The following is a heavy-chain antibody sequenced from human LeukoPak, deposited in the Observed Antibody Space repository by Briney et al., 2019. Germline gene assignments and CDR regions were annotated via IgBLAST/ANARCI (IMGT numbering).Heavy chain of an antibody. CDR1: GFTFSSYG. D-gene: IGHD2-21*02. CDR3: ARDQGIVVVTDHFDY. Sequence: PGGSLRLSCAASGFTFSSYGMHWVRQAPGKGLEWVAVIWYDGSNKYYADSVKGRFTISRDNSKNTLYLQMNSLRAEDTAVYYCARDQGIVVVTDHFDYWGQGTLVTVSS. CDR2: IWYDGSNK. J-gene: IGHJ4*02. V-gene: IGHV3-33*08.